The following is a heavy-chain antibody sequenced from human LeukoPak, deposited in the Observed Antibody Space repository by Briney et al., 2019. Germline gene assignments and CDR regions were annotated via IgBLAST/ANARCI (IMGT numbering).Heavy chain of an antibody. J-gene: IGHJ4*02. CDR2: IIPIFGTA. CDR1: GGTFSSYA. Sequence: GASVKVSCKASGGTFSSYAISWVRQAPGQGLEWMGGIIPIFGTANYAQKFQGRVTITADKSTSTAYMELSSLRSEDTAVYYCARITIFGVALDYWGQGTLVTVSS. V-gene: IGHV1-69*06. CDR3: ARITIFGVALDY. D-gene: IGHD3-3*01.